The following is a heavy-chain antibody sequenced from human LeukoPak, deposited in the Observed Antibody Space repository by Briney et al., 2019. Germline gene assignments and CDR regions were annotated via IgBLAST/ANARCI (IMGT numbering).Heavy chain of an antibody. Sequence: GASVKVSCKASGYSFTNYYMHWVRQAPGQGLEWMGIIKPRGGSTTYAQKFQGRVTMTRDTSTSTVYMELSSLRSDDTAVYYCARFGGYSYEDWGQGTLVTVSS. V-gene: IGHV1-46*01. CDR3: ARFGGYSYED. CDR2: IKPRGGST. J-gene: IGHJ4*02. D-gene: IGHD5-18*01. CDR1: GYSFTNYY.